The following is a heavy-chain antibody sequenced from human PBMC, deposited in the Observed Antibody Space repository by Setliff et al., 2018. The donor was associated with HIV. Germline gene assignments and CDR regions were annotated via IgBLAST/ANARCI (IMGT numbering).Heavy chain of an antibody. CDR1: GFTFSSYS. Sequence: LRLSCAASGFTFSSYSMNWVRQAPGKGLEWVSSISSSSSYIYYADSVKGRFSISRDNADNSLYLQMDSLRGEDTAIYYCALLWPFDYWGQGALVTVSS. CDR2: ISSSSSYI. D-gene: IGHD3-10*01. V-gene: IGHV3-21*04. CDR3: ALLWPFDY. J-gene: IGHJ4*02.